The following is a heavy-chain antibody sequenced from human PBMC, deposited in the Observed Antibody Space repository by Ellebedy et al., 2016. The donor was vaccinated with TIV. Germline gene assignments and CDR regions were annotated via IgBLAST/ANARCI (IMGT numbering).Heavy chain of an antibody. V-gene: IGHV3-7*01. CDR2: INQDGSDK. J-gene: IGHJ3*02. Sequence: GESLKISCAASGFTFRSYWMSWVRQAPGKGLEWVGNINQDGSDKYYVDSVEGRFSISRDNAKNSLYLQMNSLRGEDTALYFCARDGSYGDYVTPRHAFNMWGQGTMVTVSS. CDR1: GFTFRSYW. CDR3: ARDGSYGDYVTPRHAFNM. D-gene: IGHD4-17*01.